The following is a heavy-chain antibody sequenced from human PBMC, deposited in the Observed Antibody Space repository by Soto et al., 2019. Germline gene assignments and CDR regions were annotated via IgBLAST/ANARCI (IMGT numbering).Heavy chain of an antibody. D-gene: IGHD2-15*01. CDR1: GFSLSTSGVG. Sequence: QITLKESGPTLVKPTQTLTLTCTFSGFSLSTSGVGVGWIRQPPGKALEWLALIYWEDDKRYSPSLKGRLTIAKDPCKNQVVITMTNMDPVDRATYYCAHRPSYCSGGSCYSGFDYWGQGTLVTVSS. CDR3: AHRPSYCSGGSCYSGFDY. V-gene: IGHV2-5*02. CDR2: IYWEDDK. J-gene: IGHJ4*02.